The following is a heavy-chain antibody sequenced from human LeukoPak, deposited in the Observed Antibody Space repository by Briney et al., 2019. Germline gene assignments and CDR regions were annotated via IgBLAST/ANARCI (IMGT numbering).Heavy chain of an antibody. CDR1: GFTFSSYW. CDR3: TRAGMVTGLDY. CDR2: IYSGGSVR. D-gene: IGHD2-21*02. V-gene: IGHV3-74*01. Sequence: QPGGSLTLSCAASGFTFSSYWMHWVRQVPGKGLVWVSRIYSGGSVRTYADSVEGRFTISRDNAKNTVYLQMNSLRAEDTAVYYCTRAGMVTGLDYWGRGTLVTVSS. J-gene: IGHJ4*02.